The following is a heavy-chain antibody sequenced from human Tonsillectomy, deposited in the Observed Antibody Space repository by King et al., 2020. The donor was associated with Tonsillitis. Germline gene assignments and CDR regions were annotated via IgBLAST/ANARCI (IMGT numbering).Heavy chain of an antibody. D-gene: IGHD7-27*01. J-gene: IGHJ2*01. V-gene: IGHV1-69*01. CDR1: GGTFSSYA. CDR2: IIPIFVTA. Sequence: QLVQSGAEVKKPGSSVKVSCKASGGTFSSYAISWVRQAPGQGLEWMGGIIPIFVTANYAQKVQGRVTITADESTSTAYMGRSSLRSEDTAVYYCARAKLGITPSYWYFDLWGRGTLVTVSS. CDR3: ARAKLGITPSYWYFDL.